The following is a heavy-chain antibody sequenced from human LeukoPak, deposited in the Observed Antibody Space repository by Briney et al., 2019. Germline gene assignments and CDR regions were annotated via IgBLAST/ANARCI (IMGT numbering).Heavy chain of an antibody. CDR1: GGSFSGYY. V-gene: IGHV4-34*01. J-gene: IGHJ4*02. CDR3: ASSPAVLGDY. Sequence: SETLSLTCAVYGGSFSGYYWSWIRQPPGKGLEWIGEINHSGSTNYNPSLKSRGTISVDTSKNQFSLKLSSVTAADTAVYYCASSPAVLGDYWGQGTLVTVSS. D-gene: IGHD3-3*02. CDR2: INHSGST.